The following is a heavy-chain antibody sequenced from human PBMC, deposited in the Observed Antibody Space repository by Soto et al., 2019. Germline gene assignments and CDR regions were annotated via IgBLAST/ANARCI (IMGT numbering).Heavy chain of an antibody. V-gene: IGHV1-18*01. D-gene: IGHD3-9*01. CDR3: ARDSRYYDILTGSGGFDP. Sequence: ASVKVCWKASGYSFASNGISWVRQAPGQGLEWMGWISAYNGNTNYAQKLQGRVTMTTDTSTSTAYMELRSLRSDDTAVYYCARDSRYYDILTGSGGFDPWGQGTLVTVSS. J-gene: IGHJ5*02. CDR2: ISAYNGNT. CDR1: GYSFASNG.